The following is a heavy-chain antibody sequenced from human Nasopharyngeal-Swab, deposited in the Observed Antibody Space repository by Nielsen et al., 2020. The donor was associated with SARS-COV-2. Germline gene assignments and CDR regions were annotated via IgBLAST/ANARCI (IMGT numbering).Heavy chain of an antibody. V-gene: IGHV1-46*02. J-gene: IGHJ4*02. CDR3: ARSRGVGVLDY. D-gene: IGHD3-10*01. CDR2: IIPSGGST. Sequence: ASVKVSCKASGYPFNTYYMHWVRQAPGQGPEWMGLIIPSGGSTTYAQRLQGRVTMTRDTSTTTFYMELSSLRFEDTAMYYCARSRGVGVLDYWGQGSLVTVSS. CDR1: GYPFNTYY.